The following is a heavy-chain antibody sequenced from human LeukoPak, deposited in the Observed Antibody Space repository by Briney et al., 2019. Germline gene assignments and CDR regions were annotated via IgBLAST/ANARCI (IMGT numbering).Heavy chain of an antibody. CDR1: GFTFTSYA. J-gene: IGHJ4*02. D-gene: IGHD7-27*01. V-gene: IGHV3-23*01. CDR3: ANDRDLTGDRKPGYFDC. Sequence: GGSLRLSCAASGFTFTSYAMSWVRQAPGKGLEWVSAASGSGGSTFYADSVKGRFTISRDNSKNTLYLQMNSLRAEDTAVYYCANDRDLTGDRKPGYFDCWGQGTLVTVSS. CDR2: ASGSGGST.